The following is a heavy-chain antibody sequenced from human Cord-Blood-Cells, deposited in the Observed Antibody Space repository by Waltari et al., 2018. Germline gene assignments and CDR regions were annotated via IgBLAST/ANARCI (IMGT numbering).Heavy chain of an antibody. V-gene: IGHV3-23*01. J-gene: IGHJ4*02. CDR1: GFTFRRYA. CDR3: AKGTGVDFWSGPYFDY. Sequence: EVQLLESGGGLVQPGGSLRLSCAASGFTFRRYAMSWVRQAPGKGLEWVSAICCSGGSTYYADSVKGRFTISRDNSKNTLYLQMNSLRAEDTAVYYCAKGTGVDFWSGPYFDYWGQGTLVTVSS. D-gene: IGHD3-3*01. CDR2: ICCSGGST.